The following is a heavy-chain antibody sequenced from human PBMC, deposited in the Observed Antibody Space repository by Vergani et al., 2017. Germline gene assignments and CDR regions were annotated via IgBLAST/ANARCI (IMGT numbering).Heavy chain of an antibody. Sequence: QVQLVQSGAEVKKPGSSVKVSCKASGGTFSSYAISWVRQAPGQGLEWMGGIIPIFGTANYAQKFQGRVTITADEATSTAYMELSSLRSEDTAVYYCVRDRAIVVVPAAINAFDIWGQGTMVTVSS. D-gene: IGHD2-2*01. CDR1: GGTFSSYA. CDR2: IIPIFGTA. V-gene: IGHV1-69*01. CDR3: VRDRAIVVVPAAINAFDI. J-gene: IGHJ3*02.